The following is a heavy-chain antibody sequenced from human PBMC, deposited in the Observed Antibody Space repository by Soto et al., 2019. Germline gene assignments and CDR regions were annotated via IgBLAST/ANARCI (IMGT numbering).Heavy chain of an antibody. CDR1: GFTFGSYT. J-gene: IGHJ4*02. CDR3: TRDLLYSTYDSSGYYDY. CDR2: IDSISRTI. Sequence: GGSLRLSCAASGFTFGSYTMNWVRQAPGKGLEWVAYIDSISRTISYADSVQARYTISRDNGKYSLYLRMNTLRDEDTAIYYCTRDLLYSTYDSSGYYDYWGQGVLVTVSS. D-gene: IGHD3-22*01. V-gene: IGHV3-48*02.